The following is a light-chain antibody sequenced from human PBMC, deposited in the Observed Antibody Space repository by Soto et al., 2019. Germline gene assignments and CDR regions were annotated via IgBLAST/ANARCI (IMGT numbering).Light chain of an antibody. J-gene: IGLJ1*01. CDR2: EVS. Sequence: QSALTQPPSVSGSPGQSVTMSCTGTSSDVGSYNRVSWYQQPPGTAPKLMIYEVSNRPSGVPDRFSGSKSGNTASLTISGLQAEDEADYYCSLYTSSSTYVFGTGTRSPS. V-gene: IGLV2-18*01. CDR1: SSDVGSYNR. CDR3: SLYTSSSTYV.